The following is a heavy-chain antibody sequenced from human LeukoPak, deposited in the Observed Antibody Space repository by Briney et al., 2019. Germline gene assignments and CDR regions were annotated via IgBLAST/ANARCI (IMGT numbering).Heavy chain of an antibody. D-gene: IGHD6-13*01. CDR1: GFTFTSSA. J-gene: IGHJ6*02. Sequence: SVKVSCKASGFTFTSSAVQWVRQARGQRLEWIGWIVVGSGNTNYAQKFQERVTITRDMSTSTAYMELNSLRAEDTAVYYCAKEQQLDYYYGMDVWGQGTTVTVSS. V-gene: IGHV1-58*01. CDR2: IVVGSGNT. CDR3: AKEQQLDYYYGMDV.